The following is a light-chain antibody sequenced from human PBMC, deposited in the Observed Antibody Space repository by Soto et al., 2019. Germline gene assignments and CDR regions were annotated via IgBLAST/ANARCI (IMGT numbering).Light chain of an antibody. CDR1: QGIRDE. Sequence: AIQMTQSPSSLSASVGDRVTISCRASQGIRDELGWYQQKPRKAPMLLIYAASSLQSGVPSRFRGSGSGTDFIITISSLKPEDFATYYCLQDYNYPWTFGQGTKVEIK. CDR3: LQDYNYPWT. CDR2: AAS. V-gene: IGKV1-6*01. J-gene: IGKJ1*01.